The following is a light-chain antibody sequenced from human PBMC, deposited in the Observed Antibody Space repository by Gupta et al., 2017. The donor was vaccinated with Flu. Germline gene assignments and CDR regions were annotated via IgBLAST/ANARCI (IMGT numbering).Light chain of an antibody. CDR1: TGAVTSYER. CDR2: RMN. V-gene: IGLV7-43*01. J-gene: IGLJ3*02. Sequence: VTITCASSTGAVTSYERPNWFQQIPGEEHRTLIFRMNNVQTWAPARLEGFKYAGKAALTISGLQAEDEADYYCRAWQGSSTPWVFGGGTKLTVL. CDR3: RAWQGSSTPWV.